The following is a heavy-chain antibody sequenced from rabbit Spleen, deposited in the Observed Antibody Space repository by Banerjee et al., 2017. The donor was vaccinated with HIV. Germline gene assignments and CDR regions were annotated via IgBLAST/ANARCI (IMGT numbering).Heavy chain of an antibody. CDR3: ASYASSSGYPYYFNL. CDR1: GFSFSSGYW. D-gene: IGHD1-1*01. Sequence: QSLEESGGDLVKPGASLTLTCKASGFSFSSGYWICWVRQAPGKGLEWIVCINGGSSGSTWYASWAKGRFTISKTSSTTVTLQMSSLTAADTATYFCASYASSSGYPYYFNLWGPGTLVTVS. CDR2: INGGSSGST. J-gene: IGHJ4*01. V-gene: IGHV1S40*01.